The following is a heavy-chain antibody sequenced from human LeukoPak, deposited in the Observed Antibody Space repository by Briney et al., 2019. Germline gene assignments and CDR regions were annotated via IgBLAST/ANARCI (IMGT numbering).Heavy chain of an antibody. D-gene: IGHD3-22*01. J-gene: IGHJ4*02. CDR2: INHSGST. V-gene: IGHV4-34*01. Sequence: PSETLSLTCAVYGGSFSGYYWSWIRQPPGKGLEWIGEINHSGSTNYNPSLKSRVTISVDTSKNQFSLKLSSVTAAGTAVYYCARGNLYYYDSSRTFLYWGQGTLVTVSS. CDR1: GGSFSGYY. CDR3: ARGNLYYYDSSRTFLY.